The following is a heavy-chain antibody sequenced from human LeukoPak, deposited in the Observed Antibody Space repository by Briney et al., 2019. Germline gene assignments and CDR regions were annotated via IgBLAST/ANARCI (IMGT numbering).Heavy chain of an antibody. J-gene: IGHJ6*02. Sequence: GGSLRLSCAASGFTFSSYSMNWVRQAPGKGLEWVSYISSSSSTIYYADSVKGRFTISRDNSKNTLYLQMNSLRAEDTAVYYCAREGYYDSSGYYGDYYYYGMDVWGQGTTVTVSS. CDR3: AREGYYDSSGYYGDYYYYGMDV. D-gene: IGHD3-22*01. CDR2: ISSSSSTI. V-gene: IGHV3-48*01. CDR1: GFTFSSYS.